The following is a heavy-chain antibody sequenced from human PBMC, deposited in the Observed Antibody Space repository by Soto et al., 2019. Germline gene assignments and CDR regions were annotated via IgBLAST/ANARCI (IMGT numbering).Heavy chain of an antibody. V-gene: IGHV3-23*01. D-gene: IGHD6-13*01. CDR3: AKEEYSSSWYYYYYYGMDV. Sequence: GGSLRLSCAASGFTFSSYAMSWVRQAPGKGLEWVSAISGSGGSTYYADSVKGRLTISRDNSKNTLYLQMNSLRAEDTAVYYCAKEEYSSSWYYYYYYGMDVWGQGTTVTVSS. J-gene: IGHJ6*02. CDR2: ISGSGGST. CDR1: GFTFSSYA.